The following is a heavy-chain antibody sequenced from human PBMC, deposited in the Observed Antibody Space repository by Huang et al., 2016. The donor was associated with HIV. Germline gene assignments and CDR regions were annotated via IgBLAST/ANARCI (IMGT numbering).Heavy chain of an antibody. J-gene: IGHJ2*01. Sequence: QVQLQESGPGLVKPSETLSLTCTVSGGSISSYYWSWIRQPAGKGLEWIGRIYTSGSTNYNPSLKSRGTMSGDTSKNQFSLKLSSVTAADTAVYYCARDRGAVAWWYFDLWGRGTLVTVSS. CDR3: ARDRGAVAWWYFDL. CDR2: IYTSGST. D-gene: IGHD6-19*01. CDR1: GGSISSYY. V-gene: IGHV4-4*07.